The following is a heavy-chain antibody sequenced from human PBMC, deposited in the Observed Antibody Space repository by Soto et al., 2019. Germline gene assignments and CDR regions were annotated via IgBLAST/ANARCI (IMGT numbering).Heavy chain of an antibody. CDR3: ASSNPNAGGYDLSPHYYYYYGMDV. CDR2: IYPGDSDT. D-gene: IGHD5-12*01. V-gene: IGHV5-51*01. CDR1: GYSFTSYW. J-gene: IGHJ6*02. Sequence: GESLKISCKGSGYSFTSYWIGWVRQMPGKGLEWMGIIYPGDSDTRYSPAFQGQVTTLADKSTSTAYLQWSSPKASETALYYGASSNPNAGGYDLSPHYYYYYGMDVWGQGTTVTVSS.